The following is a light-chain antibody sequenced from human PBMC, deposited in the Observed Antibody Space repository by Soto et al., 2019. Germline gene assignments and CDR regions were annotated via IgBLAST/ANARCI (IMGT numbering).Light chain of an antibody. Sequence: EIVLTHYQGTLSLPQLHRVTLXLRASQNVDSNYLAWYQQKPGQAPRIILFGASGRVTGIPDRFSGSGSGTDFTLTISSLEPEDFAVYYCQQRSNWPSTFGQGTRLEIK. CDR2: GAS. CDR1: QNVDSNY. J-gene: IGKJ5*01. V-gene: IGKV3D-20*02. CDR3: QQRSNWPST.